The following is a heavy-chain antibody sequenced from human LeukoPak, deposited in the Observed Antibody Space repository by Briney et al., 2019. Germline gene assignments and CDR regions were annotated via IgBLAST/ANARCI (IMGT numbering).Heavy chain of an antibody. CDR1: GFTFSSYA. V-gene: IGHV3-23*01. D-gene: IGHD6-13*01. CDR2: LRGNGDT. CDR3: AKTSWVSTADAVL. J-gene: IGHJ4*02. Sequence: GGSLRLSCVASGFTFSSYAMSWVREPPARGLEWVSSLRGNGDTFYADSVKGRFILSRDESRNTVYLQLNKLRVEDTAVYYCAKTSWVSTADAVLWGQGTAVTVSS.